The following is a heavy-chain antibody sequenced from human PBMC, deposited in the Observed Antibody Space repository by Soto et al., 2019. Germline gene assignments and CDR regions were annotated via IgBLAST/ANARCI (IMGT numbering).Heavy chain of an antibody. Sequence: ASVKVSCKASGYTFTSYDINWVRQATGQGLEWMGWMNPNSGNTGYAQKFQGRVTMTRNTSISTAYMELSSLRSEDTAVYYCASSSSSWYFFDYWGQGTLVTVSS. CDR2: MNPNSGNT. V-gene: IGHV1-8*01. CDR1: GYTFTSYD. CDR3: ASSSSSWYFFDY. D-gene: IGHD6-13*01. J-gene: IGHJ4*02.